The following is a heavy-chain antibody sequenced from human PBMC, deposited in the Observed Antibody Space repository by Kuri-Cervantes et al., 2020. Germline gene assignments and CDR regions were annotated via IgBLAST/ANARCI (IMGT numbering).Heavy chain of an antibody. J-gene: IGHJ6*02. D-gene: IGHD5-18*01. CDR1: GGSISSYY. V-gene: IGHV4-59*01. CDR3: ARVVTPYYCYGMDV. CDR2: IYYSGST. Sequence: GSLRLSCTVSGGSISSYYWSRIRQPPGKGLEWIGYIYYSGSTNYNPSLKSRVTISVDTSKNQFSLKLSSVTAADTAVYYCARVVTPYYCYGMDVWGQGTTVTVSS.